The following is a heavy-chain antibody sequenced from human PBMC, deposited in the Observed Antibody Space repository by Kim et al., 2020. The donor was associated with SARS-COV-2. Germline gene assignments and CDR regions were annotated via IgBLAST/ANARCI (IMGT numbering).Heavy chain of an antibody. CDR2: NN. J-gene: IGHJ4*02. Sequence: NNNNAASREVRFIISRDNAKHTLYLQMNSMRTEDTAVYYCARDPGRYWGQGTLVTVSS. CDR3: ARDPGRY. V-gene: IGHV3-30*01.